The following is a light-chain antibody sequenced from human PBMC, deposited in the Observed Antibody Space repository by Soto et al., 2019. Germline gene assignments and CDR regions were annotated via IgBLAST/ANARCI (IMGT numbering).Light chain of an antibody. CDR3: QQYYGTPHT. CDR2: WAS. CDR1: QSVLYSSNNKNY. J-gene: IGKJ2*01. V-gene: IGKV4-1*01. Sequence: DIVMTQSPDSLAVSLGERATINCKSSQSVLYSSNNKNYLAWYQQKPGQPPKLLIYWASTRESGVPDRFSGSGFGTGFTLTISSLQAEDVAVYYCQQYYGTPHTFGQGTKLEIK.